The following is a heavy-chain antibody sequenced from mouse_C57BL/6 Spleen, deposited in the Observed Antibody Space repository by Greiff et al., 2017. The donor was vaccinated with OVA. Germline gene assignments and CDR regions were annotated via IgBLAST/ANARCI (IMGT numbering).Heavy chain of an antibody. CDR2: ISSGGSYT. J-gene: IGHJ4*01. CDR3: ARSRNWESAMDY. CDR1: GFTFSSYG. V-gene: IGHV5-6*01. Sequence: EVKLVESGGDLVKPGGSLKLSCAASGFTFSSYGMSWVRQTPDKRLEWVATISSGGSYTYYPDSVKGRFTISRDNAKNTLYLQMSSLKSEDTAIYYWARSRNWESAMDYWGQGTSVTVSS. D-gene: IGHD4-1*01.